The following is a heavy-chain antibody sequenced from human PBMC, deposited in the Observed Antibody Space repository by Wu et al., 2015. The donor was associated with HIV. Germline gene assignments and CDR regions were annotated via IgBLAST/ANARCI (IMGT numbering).Heavy chain of an antibody. CDR1: GYNFTIHD. D-gene: IGHD3/OR15-3a*01. Sequence: QVQLVQSGAGVKKPGASVRISCKTSGYNFTIHDINWVRQATGKGLEWMGWMNPVTGNTGYEQKFQGRVTMTRNNSISIAYMEVTSLRSEDTAVYFCARGPRKRGYYYFGMDVWGQGTTVTVSS. J-gene: IGHJ6*02. CDR3: ARGPRKRGYYYFGMDV. CDR2: MNPVTGNT. V-gene: IGHV1-8*02.